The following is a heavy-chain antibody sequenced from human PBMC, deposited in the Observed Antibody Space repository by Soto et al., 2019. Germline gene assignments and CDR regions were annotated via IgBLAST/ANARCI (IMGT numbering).Heavy chain of an antibody. CDR2: ISNDGSNT. CDR1: GFTFSSYG. D-gene: IGHD5-18*01. V-gene: IGHV3-30*03. J-gene: IGHJ4*02. CDR3: ATTMLQLWIYYFDH. Sequence: QVHLVESGGGVVQPGRSLRLSCAASGFTFSSYGMHWVRQAPGKGLEWVAVISNDGSNTYYADSVKGRFTISRDNSKNTVYLQMNSLRAEDTAAYYCATTMLQLWIYYFDHWGQGTQVTVSS.